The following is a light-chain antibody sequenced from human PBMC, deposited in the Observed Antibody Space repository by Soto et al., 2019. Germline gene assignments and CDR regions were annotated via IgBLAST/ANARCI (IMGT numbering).Light chain of an antibody. Sequence: ENVLTQSPGTVSLSPGERATLSCRASQGVTSSHLAWYQQKPGQAPRLLIYGVFNRATGIPDRFSGSGSGTDFTLTITRLEPEDSAMYFCQHYDGSPRTFGQGTKLEIK. CDR3: QHYDGSPRT. CDR1: QGVTSSH. V-gene: IGKV3-20*01. J-gene: IGKJ2*01. CDR2: GVF.